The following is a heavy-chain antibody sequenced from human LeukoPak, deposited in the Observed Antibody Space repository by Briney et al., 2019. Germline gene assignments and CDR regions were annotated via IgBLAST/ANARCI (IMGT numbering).Heavy chain of an antibody. CDR3: ARFIVVVPAALTNWFDP. V-gene: IGHV4-30-2*01. CDR1: GGSISSGGYY. J-gene: IGHJ5*02. Sequence: KTSETLSLTCTVSGGSISSGGYYWSWIRQLPGKGLEWIGYIYHSGSTYYNPSLKSRVTISVDRSKNQFSLKLSSVTAADTAVYYCARFIVVVPAALTNWFDPWGQGTLVTVSS. D-gene: IGHD2-2*01. CDR2: IYHSGST.